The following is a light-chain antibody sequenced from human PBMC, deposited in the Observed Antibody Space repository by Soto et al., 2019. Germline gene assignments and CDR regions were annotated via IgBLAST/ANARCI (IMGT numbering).Light chain of an antibody. Sequence: QSALTQPASVSGSPGQSITISCTGTSSDVGGYNSVSWYQQHPGKAPQLMISEVSNRPSGVSNRFSGSKSGNTASLTISGLQAADEDDYYCSSYTSSDTLVFGGGTKLTVL. J-gene: IGLJ2*01. V-gene: IGLV2-14*01. CDR3: SSYTSSDTLV. CDR1: SSDVGGYNS. CDR2: EVS.